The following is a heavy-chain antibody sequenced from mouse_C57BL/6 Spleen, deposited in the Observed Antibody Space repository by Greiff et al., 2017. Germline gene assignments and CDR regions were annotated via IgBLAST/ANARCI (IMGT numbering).Heavy chain of an antibody. CDR2: FYPGSGSI. D-gene: IGHD2-2*01. J-gene: IGHJ4*01. Sequence: QVQLKESGAELVKPGASVKLSCKASGYTFTEYTIHWVKQRSGQGLEWIGWFYPGSGSIKYNEKFKDKATLTADKSSSTVYMELSRLTSEDSAVYFCARHGGGWLRGFYAMDYWGQGTSVTVSS. V-gene: IGHV1-62-2*01. CDR3: ARHGGGWLRGFYAMDY. CDR1: GYTFTEYT.